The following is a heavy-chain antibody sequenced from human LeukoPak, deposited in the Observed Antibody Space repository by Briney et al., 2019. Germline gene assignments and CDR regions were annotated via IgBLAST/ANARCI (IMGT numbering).Heavy chain of an antibody. Sequence: GGSLRLSCAASGFIFGSYAMSWVRQAPGKGLEWISGISGSGASTYYADSVKGRFTISRDDSRNTLYLQMNGLRGDDTAVYYCAKDVGKWESLHFFDYWGQGTLVTVSS. CDR1: GFIFGSYA. V-gene: IGHV3-23*01. CDR3: AKDVGKWESLHFFDY. J-gene: IGHJ4*02. CDR2: ISGSGAST. D-gene: IGHD1-26*01.